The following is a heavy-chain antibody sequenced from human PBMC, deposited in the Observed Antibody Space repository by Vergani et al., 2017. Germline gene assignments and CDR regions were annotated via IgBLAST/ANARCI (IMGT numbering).Heavy chain of an antibody. CDR2: IHPADSDT. D-gene: IGHD3-22*01. J-gene: IGHJ4*02. V-gene: IGHV5-51*01. CDR3: ARLXGRDSSGSKYFDY. Sequence: EVQLVQSGAEVKTPGESMKISCQISGYSFTNYWIGWVRQMPGKGLEWMGIIHPADSDTRYSPSFQGQVTIAVNKSISTAYLQRSILRASDSAMYYCARLXGRDSSGSKYFDYWGQGTLVTVSS. CDR1: GYSFTNYW.